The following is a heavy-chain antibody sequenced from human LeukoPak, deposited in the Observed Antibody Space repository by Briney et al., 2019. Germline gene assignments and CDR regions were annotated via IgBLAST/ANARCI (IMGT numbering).Heavy chain of an antibody. V-gene: IGHV3-74*01. CDR1: GFTFSSYW. CDR3: ARVGGYPGIAVAGYFDY. J-gene: IGHJ4*02. Sequence: PGGSLRLSCAASGFTFSSYWMHWVRQAPGKGLVWVSRINSDGSSTSYADSVKGRFTISRDNAKNTLYLQTNSLRAEDTAVYYCARVGGYPGIAVAGYFDYWGQGTLVTVSS. D-gene: IGHD6-19*01. CDR2: INSDGSST.